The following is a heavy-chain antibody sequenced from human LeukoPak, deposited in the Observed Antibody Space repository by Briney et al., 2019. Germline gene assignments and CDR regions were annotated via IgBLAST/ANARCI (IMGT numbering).Heavy chain of an antibody. CDR2: IYYSGST. V-gene: IGHV4-39*07. CDR3: ARVSPSRTLLDY. Sequence: SETLSLTCTVSGGSISSSSYYWGWIRQPPGKGLEWIGSIYYSGSTYYNPSLKSRVTISVDTSKNQFSLKLSSVTAADTAVYYCARVSPSRTLLDYWGQGTLATVSS. J-gene: IGHJ4*02. D-gene: IGHD2-2*01. CDR1: GGSISSSSYY.